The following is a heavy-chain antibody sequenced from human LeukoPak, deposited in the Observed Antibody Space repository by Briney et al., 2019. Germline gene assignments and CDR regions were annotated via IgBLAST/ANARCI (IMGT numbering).Heavy chain of an antibody. J-gene: IGHJ3*02. Sequence: GSVKVSCKASGYTFTGYYMHWVRQAPGQGLEWMGWINPNSGGTYYAQKFQGKVTMTRHTSISTAYMELSRLRSDDTAVYYCARVPYDFWSGTNVFDIWGQGTMVTVSS. V-gene: IGHV1-2*02. D-gene: IGHD3-3*01. CDR2: INPNSGGT. CDR1: GYTFTGYY. CDR3: ARVPYDFWSGTNVFDI.